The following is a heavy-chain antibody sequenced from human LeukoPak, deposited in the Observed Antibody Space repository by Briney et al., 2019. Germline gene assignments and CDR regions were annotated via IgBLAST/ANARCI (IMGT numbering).Heavy chain of an antibody. D-gene: IGHD1-26*01. Sequence: GPLRLSCAASGFTVSSNYMTWVRQARGKGLEWISVIYSGGNTYYADSVKGRFTISRDNTKNTLYLQMNSLRADDTAVYYCARDVGFIVGATPGAFDIWGQGTMVTVSS. CDR3: ARDVGFIVGATPGAFDI. CDR1: GFTVSSNY. J-gene: IGHJ3*02. CDR2: IYSGGNT. V-gene: IGHV3-66*01.